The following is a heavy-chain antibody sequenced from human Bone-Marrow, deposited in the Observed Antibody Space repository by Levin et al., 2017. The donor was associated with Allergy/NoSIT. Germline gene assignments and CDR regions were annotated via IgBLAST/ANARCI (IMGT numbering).Heavy chain of an antibody. CDR1: GFPFTSYN. CDR3: ARGGYIYGRIELKYFQN. Sequence: GGSLRLSCAASGFPFTSYNLNWVRQAPGKGLEWVSSSGSTIYYADSVKGRFTISRDNAKKLLYLEMTSLRAEDTAVYYCARGGYIYGRIELKYFQNWGHGTLVTVSS. J-gene: IGHJ1*01. V-gene: IGHV3-48*01. D-gene: IGHD5-18*01. CDR2: SGSTI.